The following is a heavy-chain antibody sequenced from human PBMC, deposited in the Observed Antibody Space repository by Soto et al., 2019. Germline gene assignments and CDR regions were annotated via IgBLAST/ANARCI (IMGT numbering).Heavy chain of an antibody. D-gene: IGHD3-22*01. Sequence: QVQLVKSGAEVKKPGASVKVACKASGYIFTNYYIHWVRQAPGQGLEWMGIINLSADRTSYAQKFQGRFTVTMDTSTSTVYMELGSLRSEDTAVYYCVRDPSSGYRSFDYWGQGTLVTVSS. V-gene: IGHV1-46*03. CDR3: VRDPSSGYRSFDY. CDR2: INLSADRT. CDR1: GYIFTNYY. J-gene: IGHJ4*02.